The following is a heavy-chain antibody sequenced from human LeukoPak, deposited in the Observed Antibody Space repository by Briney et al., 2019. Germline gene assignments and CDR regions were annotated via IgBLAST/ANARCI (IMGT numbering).Heavy chain of an antibody. CDR3: ARTVGYLDAFDI. V-gene: IGHV3-21*01. D-gene: IGHD3-16*02. Sequence: GGSLRLSCAASGFTFSSYTMNWVRQAPGKGLEWVSSISSSSSYIYYADSVKGRFTISRDNAKNSLYLQMNSLRAEDTAVYYCARTVGYLDAFDIWGQGTMVTVSS. CDR1: GFTFSSYT. CDR2: ISSSSSYI. J-gene: IGHJ3*02.